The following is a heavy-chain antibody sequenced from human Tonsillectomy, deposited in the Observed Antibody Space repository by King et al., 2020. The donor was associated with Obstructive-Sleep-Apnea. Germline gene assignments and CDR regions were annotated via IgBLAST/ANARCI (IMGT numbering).Heavy chain of an antibody. CDR3: ARARSHSSSSDFDY. Sequence: VQLVESGGGLVQPGGSLRLSCAASGFTLSSYSMNWVRQAAGKGLEWVSYISSSSSSIHYTDSVKDRFTISRDNAKNSLYLQMNSLRAEDTAVYYCARARSHSSSSDFDYWGQGTLVTVSS. D-gene: IGHD6-6*01. CDR1: GFTLSSYS. V-gene: IGHV3-48*04. J-gene: IGHJ4*02. CDR2: ISSSSSSI.